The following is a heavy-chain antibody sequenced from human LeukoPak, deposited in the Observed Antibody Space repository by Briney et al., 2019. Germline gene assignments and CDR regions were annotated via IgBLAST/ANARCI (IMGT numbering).Heavy chain of an antibody. CDR1: GFTFSSYS. CDR3: ARDPSFAVAGTP. V-gene: IGHV3-21*01. D-gene: IGHD6-19*01. CDR2: ISSSSSYI. J-gene: IGHJ5*02. Sequence: VGSLRLSCAASGFTFSSYSMNWVRQAPGKGLEWVSSISSSSSYIYYADSVKGRFTISRDNAKNSLYLQMNSLRAEDTAVYYCARDPSFAVAGTPWGQGTLVTVSS.